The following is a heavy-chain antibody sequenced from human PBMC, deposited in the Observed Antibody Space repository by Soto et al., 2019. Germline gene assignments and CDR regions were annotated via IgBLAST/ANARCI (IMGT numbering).Heavy chain of an antibody. J-gene: IGHJ5*02. D-gene: IGHD2-15*01. Sequence: GASVKVSCKASGCTFTSYGISWVRQGPGQGLEWMGWISAYNGNTNYAQKLQGRVTMTTDTSTSTAYMELRSLRSDDTAVYYCARDIGCSGGSCYRGWFDPWGQGTLVTVSS. CDR3: ARDIGCSGGSCYRGWFDP. CDR2: ISAYNGNT. V-gene: IGHV1-18*01. CDR1: GCTFTSYG.